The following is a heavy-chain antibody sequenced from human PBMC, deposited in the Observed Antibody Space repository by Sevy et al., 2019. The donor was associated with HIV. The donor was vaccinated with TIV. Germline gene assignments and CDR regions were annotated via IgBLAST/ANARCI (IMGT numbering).Heavy chain of an antibody. CDR1: GGTFSSYA. CDR2: IIPIFGTA. J-gene: IGHJ3*02. CDR3: ARDDLSLDYGGYGDAFDI. V-gene: IGHV1-69*06. Sequence: SVKVSCKASGGTFSSYAISWVRQAPGQGLEWMGGIIPIFGTANYAQKFQGRVTITADKSTSTAYMELSSLRSEDTAVYYCARDDLSLDYGGYGDAFDIWGQGTMVTVSS. D-gene: IGHD4-17*01.